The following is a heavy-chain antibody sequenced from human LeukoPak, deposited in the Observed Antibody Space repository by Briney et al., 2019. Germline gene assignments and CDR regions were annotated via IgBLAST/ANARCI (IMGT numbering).Heavy chain of an antibody. CDR2: IQQDGGEK. CDR1: GFTFSIYW. D-gene: IGHD4-17*01. CDR3: ARDANYGDYDPVIYYMDV. Sequence: PGGSLRLFCAASGFTFSIYWMNWVRQAPGKGLEWVAHIQQDGGEKYYVDSVKGRFTISRDNAKNSLFLQMNGLRAEDTAVYYCARDANYGDYDPVIYYMDVWGKGTTVTVSS. J-gene: IGHJ6*03. V-gene: IGHV3-7*03.